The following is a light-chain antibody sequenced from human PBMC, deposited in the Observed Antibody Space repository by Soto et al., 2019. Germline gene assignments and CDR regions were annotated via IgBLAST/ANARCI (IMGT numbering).Light chain of an antibody. Sequence: DIQMTQSPSNLSASVGDRVTITCRASQNINTWLAWYQQKPGKAPKVLIYDASSLVSVVPSRFSGSGSGTEFTLTISSLQPDDVAPYYFRKIDGEFGHGTNLEI. CDR2: DAS. V-gene: IGKV1-5*01. CDR3: RKIDGE. J-gene: IGKJ2*01. CDR1: QNINTW.